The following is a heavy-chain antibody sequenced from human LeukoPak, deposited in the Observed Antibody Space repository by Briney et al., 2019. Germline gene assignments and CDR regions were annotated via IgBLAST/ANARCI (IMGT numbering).Heavy chain of an antibody. Sequence: SETLSLTCSVSGGSISSGPYFWSWIRQPPGRGLEWIGYIYYSGSTNYNPSLKSRVTMSVDTSKNQFSLKLRSVTAADTAVYYCARYTAMVAFHAHGFDIWGKGTMVTVS. D-gene: IGHD5-18*01. CDR1: GGSISSGPYF. CDR3: ARYTAMVAFHAHGFDI. V-gene: IGHV4-61*01. J-gene: IGHJ3*02. CDR2: IYYSGST.